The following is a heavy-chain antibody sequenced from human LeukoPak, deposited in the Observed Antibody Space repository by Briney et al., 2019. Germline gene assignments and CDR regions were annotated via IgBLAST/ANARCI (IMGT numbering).Heavy chain of an antibody. CDR1: GFDFNNYA. J-gene: IGHJ6*03. CDR2: IWYDGSSK. D-gene: IGHD3-16*01. CDR3: AKGGGRLLGYMDL. V-gene: IGHV3-33*06. Sequence: PGRSLRLSCAASGFDFNNYAMYWVRQAPGKGLEWVTVIWYDGSSKYYGDSVKGRFTISRDNSKNMVYLEMTSLRADDTAEYYCAKGGGRLLGYMDLWGKGTTVTVSS.